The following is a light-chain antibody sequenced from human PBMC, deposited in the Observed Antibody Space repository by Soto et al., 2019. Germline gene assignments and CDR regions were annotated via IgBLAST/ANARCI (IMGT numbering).Light chain of an antibody. CDR1: QSVSSY. CDR3: QQRSNWPALT. J-gene: IGKJ4*01. Sequence: EIVLTQSPATLSLSPGERATLSCRASQSVSSYLAWYQQKPGQAPRLLIYDASNRATGIPARFSGSGSVTDFTLTISSLEPEDFAVYYCQQRSNWPALTVGGGTKVEIK. CDR2: DAS. V-gene: IGKV3-11*01.